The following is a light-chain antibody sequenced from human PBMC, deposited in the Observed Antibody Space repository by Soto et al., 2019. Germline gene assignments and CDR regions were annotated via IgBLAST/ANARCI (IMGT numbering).Light chain of an antibody. CDR3: QSYDSSTVV. V-gene: IGLV6-57*04. Sequence: NFMLTQPHSVSESPGKTVTISCTRSSGSIASNYVQWYQQRPGSAPTTVIYEDNQRPSAVPDRFSGSTDGSSNSASLTISGLQTEDEADYYCQSYDSSTVVFGGGTKSPS. CDR1: SGSIASNY. J-gene: IGLJ2*01. CDR2: EDN.